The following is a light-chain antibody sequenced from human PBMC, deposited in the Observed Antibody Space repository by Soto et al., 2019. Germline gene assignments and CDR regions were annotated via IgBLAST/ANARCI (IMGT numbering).Light chain of an antibody. CDR2: DAS. CDR3: QQRSPPWT. J-gene: IGKJ1*01. V-gene: IGKV3-11*01. CDR1: QSVSSH. Sequence: EIVLTQSPATLSLSPGERATLSCRASQSVSSHLAWYQQKPGQAPRLLIYDASNRATGLPAWFSGSGSGTGFTLIISSLDAEDFAFYYCQQRSPPWTFGRGTNVEI.